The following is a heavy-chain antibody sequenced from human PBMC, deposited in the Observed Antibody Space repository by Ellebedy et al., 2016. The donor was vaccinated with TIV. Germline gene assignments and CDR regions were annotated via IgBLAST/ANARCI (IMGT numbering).Heavy chain of an antibody. Sequence: SQTLSLTCAVYGGSFSGYYWSWIRQPPGKGLEWIGEINHSGSTNYNPSLKSRVTISVDTAKNQFSLKLSSVTAADTAVYYCARSGVRGVITYYFDYWGQGTLVTVSS. D-gene: IGHD3-10*01. CDR3: ARSGVRGVITYYFDY. V-gene: IGHV4-34*01. J-gene: IGHJ4*02. CDR2: INHSGST. CDR1: GGSFSGYY.